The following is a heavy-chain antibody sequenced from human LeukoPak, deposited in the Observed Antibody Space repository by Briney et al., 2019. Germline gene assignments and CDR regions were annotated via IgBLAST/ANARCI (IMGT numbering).Heavy chain of an antibody. CDR3: ARDRWGYWYFDL. CDR2: IGSGGIT. Sequence: GGSLRLSCAAPGFTVSSNYMSWVRQAPGQGLEWVSVIGSGGITHYADSVKGRFTISRDNSKNTLYLQMNSLRAEDTAVYYCARDRWGYWYFDLWGRGTLVTVSS. J-gene: IGHJ2*01. D-gene: IGHD4-23*01. V-gene: IGHV3-53*01. CDR1: GFTVSSNY.